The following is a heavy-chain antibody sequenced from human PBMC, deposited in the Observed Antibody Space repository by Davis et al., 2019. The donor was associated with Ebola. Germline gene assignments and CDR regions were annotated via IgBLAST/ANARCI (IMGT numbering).Heavy chain of an antibody. V-gene: IGHV1-18*01. Sequence: ASVQVSCKASSYTFTSYGISWVRQAPRQGLEWMGWISAYNGNTNYAQKLQGRVTMTTDTSRSTAYMELRSLRSDDTAVYYCAREAGATTRINDSWGQGTLVTVSS. J-gene: IGHJ5*01. CDR1: SYTFTSYG. CDR2: ISAYNGNT. D-gene: IGHD1-26*01. CDR3: AREAGATTRINDS.